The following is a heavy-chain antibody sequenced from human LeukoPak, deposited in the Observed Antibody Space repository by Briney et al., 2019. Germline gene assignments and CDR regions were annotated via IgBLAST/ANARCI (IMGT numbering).Heavy chain of an antibody. CDR3: ARRPYGGNAFDI. CDR2: IYGSGTT. CDR1: GGSFSGYY. J-gene: IGHJ3*02. V-gene: IGHV4-34*10. D-gene: IGHD4-23*01. Sequence: SETLSLTCAVYGGSFSGYYWSWIRQPPGKGLEWIGHIYGSGTTNYDPSFKSRVTMSLDTSKNQFSLKLSSVTAADTAVYYCARRPYGGNAFDIWGQGTMVTVSA.